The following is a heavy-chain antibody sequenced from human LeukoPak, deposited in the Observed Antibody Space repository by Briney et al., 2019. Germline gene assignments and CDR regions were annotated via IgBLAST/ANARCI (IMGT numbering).Heavy chain of an antibody. V-gene: IGHV3-33*01. Sequence: GGSLRFSCAASGFSFRSFAMHWVRQAPGKGLDWVAITWYDGTNKYYADSVKGRFTISRDNSKNTLFLQMSSLRVEDTAVYYCARAYSSKEIDSWGQGTLVTVSS. D-gene: IGHD6-13*01. CDR3: ARAYSSKEIDS. CDR2: TWYDGTNK. J-gene: IGHJ4*02. CDR1: GFSFRSFA.